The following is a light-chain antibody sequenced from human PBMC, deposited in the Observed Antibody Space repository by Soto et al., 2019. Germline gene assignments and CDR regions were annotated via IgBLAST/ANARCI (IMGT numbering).Light chain of an antibody. J-gene: IGKJ4*01. V-gene: IGKV3-11*01. CDR2: DAS. CDR1: QSIGTA. Sequence: EPVLTQSPATLALSPGERATLSCWASQSIGTALAWYQQRPGQPPRLLIYDASKRATGIPARFGGSGSGTDFTLTVYSLEPEDSASYYCQHRSNRALTFGGGTKVEIK. CDR3: QHRSNRALT.